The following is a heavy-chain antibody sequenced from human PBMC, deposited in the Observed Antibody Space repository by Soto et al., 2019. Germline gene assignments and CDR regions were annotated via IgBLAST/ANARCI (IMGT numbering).Heavy chain of an antibody. V-gene: IGHV4-39*01. Sequence: SETLSLTCTVSGGSISSSSYYWGWIRQPPGKGLEWIGGIYYSGSTYYNPSLKSRVTISVDTSKNQFSLKLSSVTAAGTAVYYCARRRDGEYSSSGSMDVWGQGTTVTVSS. CDR3: ARRRDGEYSSSGSMDV. D-gene: IGHD6-6*01. CDR2: IYYSGST. CDR1: GGSISSSSYY. J-gene: IGHJ6*02.